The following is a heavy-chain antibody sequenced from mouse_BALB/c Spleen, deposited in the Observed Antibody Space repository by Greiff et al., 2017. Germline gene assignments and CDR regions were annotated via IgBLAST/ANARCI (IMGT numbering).Heavy chain of an antibody. CDR2: IYPSDSYT. J-gene: IGHJ3*01. CDR1: GYTFTSYW. CDR3: TRGGYDGYAY. D-gene: IGHD2-3*01. Sequence: QVQLQQPGAELVRPGASVKLSCKASGYTFTSYWINWVKQRPGQGLEWIGNIYPSDSYTNYNQKLKDKATLTVDKSSSTAYMQLSSPTSEDSAVYYCTRGGYDGYAYWGQGTLVTVSA. V-gene: IGHV1-69*02.